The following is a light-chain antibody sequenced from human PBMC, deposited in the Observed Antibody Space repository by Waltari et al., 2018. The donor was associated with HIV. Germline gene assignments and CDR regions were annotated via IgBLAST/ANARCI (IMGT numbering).Light chain of an antibody. CDR2: AAS. CDR3: QQYNSWPPRFT. CDR1: QSVSSN. J-gene: IGKJ3*01. V-gene: IGKV3-15*01. Sequence: EIVMTQSPATLSASPGERAVLSCRASQSVSSNLAWYQQTPGQAPRPLIYAASTKATCIPPRFRGSGSGTEFTLTISVLQSEDFAFYYCQQYNSWPPRFTFGPGTKVDFK.